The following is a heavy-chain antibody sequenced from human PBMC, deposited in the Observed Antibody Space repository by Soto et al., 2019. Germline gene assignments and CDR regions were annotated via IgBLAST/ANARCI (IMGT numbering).Heavy chain of an antibody. CDR1: GFTFSSYA. Sequence: GGSLRLSCAASGFTFSSYAMHWVRQAPGKGLEWVAVISYDGSNKYYADSVKGRFTISRDNSKNTLYLQMNSLRAEDTAVYYCARAAGYSSSWYVVRAFDIWGQGTMVTVSS. V-gene: IGHV3-30-3*01. D-gene: IGHD6-13*01. J-gene: IGHJ3*02. CDR2: ISYDGSNK. CDR3: ARAAGYSSSWYVVRAFDI.